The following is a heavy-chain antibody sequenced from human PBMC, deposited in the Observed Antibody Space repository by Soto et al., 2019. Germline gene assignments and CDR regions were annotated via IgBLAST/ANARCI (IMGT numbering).Heavy chain of an antibody. J-gene: IGHJ4*02. V-gene: IGHV4-34*01. CDR1: GGSFSGYY. CDR2: INHSGST. Sequence: QVQLQQWGAGLLKPSETLSLTCAVYGGSFSGYYWTWIRQPPGTGLEWIGEINHSGSTNYNPSLKSLVTISVDTSKTQFSLRLTSVTAADTAGYYCARDKITGLFDYWGQGTLVTVSS. CDR3: ARDKITGLFDY. D-gene: IGHD2-8*02.